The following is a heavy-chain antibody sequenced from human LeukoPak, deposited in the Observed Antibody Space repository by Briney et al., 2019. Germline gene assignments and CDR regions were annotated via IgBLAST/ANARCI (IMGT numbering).Heavy chain of an antibody. J-gene: IGHJ6*02. CDR2: IKSKTDGGTT. V-gene: IGHV3-15*01. CDR1: GFTFSNAW. Sequence: SGGSLRLSCAASGFTFSNAWMSWVRQAPGKGLEWVGRIKSKTDGGTTDYAAPVKGRFTISRDDSKNTLYLQMNSLRAEDTAVYYCARDCPYGMDVWGQGTTVTVSS. CDR3: ARDCPYGMDV.